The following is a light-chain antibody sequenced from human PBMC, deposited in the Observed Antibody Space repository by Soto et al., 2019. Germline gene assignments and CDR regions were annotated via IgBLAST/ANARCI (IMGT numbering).Light chain of an antibody. J-gene: IGKJ1*01. CDR2: GAS. CDR1: QSISTST. CDR3: QQYNNWPRT. Sequence: EIVLSQSPGTLSLSPGERVTLACRASQSISTSTLAWYQQKPGQAPRLLIYGASTRATGIPARFSGSGSGTEFTLTISSLQSEDFAVYYCQQYNNWPRTFGQGTKV. V-gene: IGKV3-15*01.